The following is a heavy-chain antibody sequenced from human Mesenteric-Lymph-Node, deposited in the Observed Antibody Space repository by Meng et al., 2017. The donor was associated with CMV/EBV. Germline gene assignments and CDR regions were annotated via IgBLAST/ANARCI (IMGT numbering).Heavy chain of an antibody. Sequence: ASVKVSCKASGYTFTSYDINWVRQATGQGLEWMGWINPNSGNTGYAQKFQGRLTITRNTSISTAYMELSSLRSEDTAVYYCARDSNYVWFDPWGQGTLDTVSS. CDR1: GYTFTSYD. J-gene: IGHJ5*02. D-gene: IGHD4-11*01. CDR2: INPNSGNT. V-gene: IGHV1-8*03. CDR3: ARDSNYVWFDP.